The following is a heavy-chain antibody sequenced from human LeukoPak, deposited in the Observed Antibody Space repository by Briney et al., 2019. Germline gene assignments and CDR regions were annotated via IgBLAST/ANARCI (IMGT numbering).Heavy chain of an antibody. D-gene: IGHD2-2*02. J-gene: IGHJ4*02. CDR2: ISGGGGST. V-gene: IGHV3-23*01. Sequence: GGSLRLSCAASGITFSSYPMSLGRQAPGKGLEWVSAISGGGGSTYYADSVKGRFTISRDNSKNTLYLQKNSLRAEDTAVYYCAKRRCSSTCCYKDCWRLGTLVTVSS. CDR1: GITFSSYP. CDR3: AKRRCSSTCCYKDC.